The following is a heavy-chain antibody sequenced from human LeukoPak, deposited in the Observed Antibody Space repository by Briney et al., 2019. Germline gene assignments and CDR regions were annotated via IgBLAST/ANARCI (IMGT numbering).Heavy chain of an antibody. J-gene: IGHJ4*02. CDR2: ISANTGKT. Sequence: GASVKVSCKASVYTFATYGFCCVRHAPGHGLEWMGWISANTGKTDYARKFQGRVTMTTDTSTSTAYMELRSLRPDDTAVYYCAKVAGDRMDYWGQGTLLTVSS. CDR3: AKVAGDRMDY. CDR1: VYTFATYG. D-gene: IGHD6-13*01. V-gene: IGHV1-18*01.